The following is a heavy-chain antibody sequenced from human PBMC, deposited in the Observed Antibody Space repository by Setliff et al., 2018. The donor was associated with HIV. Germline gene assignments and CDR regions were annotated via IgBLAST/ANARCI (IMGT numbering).Heavy chain of an antibody. J-gene: IGHJ5*02. D-gene: IGHD6-13*01. CDR1: GYTFSRYA. CDR2: ISGSGGST. CDR3: AKTDSSSWLNPYYWFDP. V-gene: IGHV3-23*01. Sequence: GESLKISCAASGYTFSRYAMSWVRQAPGTGLEWVSSISGSGGSTYYAESVKGRFTISRDNSKNTLYLQMNSLRPENTAIYYCAKTDSSSWLNPYYWFDPWGQGTLVTVSS.